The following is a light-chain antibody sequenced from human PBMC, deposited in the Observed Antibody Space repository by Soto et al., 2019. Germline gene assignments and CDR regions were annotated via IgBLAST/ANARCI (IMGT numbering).Light chain of an antibody. Sequence: EIVLTQSPGTLSLSPGERATLSCRTSQSLRSSYLAWYQQKPGQAPRLLIYSASSRATGIPDRFSGSGSGTDFTLTINRLEPEDFAVYYCQQYDNSVYTFGQGTRLEIK. CDR3: QQYDNSVYT. CDR1: QSLRSSY. V-gene: IGKV3-20*01. J-gene: IGKJ2*01. CDR2: SAS.